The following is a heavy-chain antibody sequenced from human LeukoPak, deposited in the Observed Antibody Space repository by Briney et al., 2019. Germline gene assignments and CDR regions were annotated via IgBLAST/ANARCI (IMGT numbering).Heavy chain of an antibody. CDR1: GFTFSSYA. CDR2: ISYDGSNK. CDR3: ARGRFGELYDAFDI. D-gene: IGHD3-10*01. V-gene: IGHV3-30-3*01. J-gene: IGHJ3*02. Sequence: GGSLRLSCAASGFTFSSYAIHWVRQAPGKGLEWVAVISYDGSNKYYADSVKGRFTISRDNSKNTLYLQMNSLRAEDTAVYYCARGRFGELYDAFDIWGQGTMVTVSS.